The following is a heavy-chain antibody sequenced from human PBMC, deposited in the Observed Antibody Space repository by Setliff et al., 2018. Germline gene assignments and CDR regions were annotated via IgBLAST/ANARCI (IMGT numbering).Heavy chain of an antibody. J-gene: IGHJ4*02. CDR1: GFTFDVSG. D-gene: IGHD1-26*01. CDR3: ARTHRVEATLDF. Sequence: GGSLRLSCGTSGFTFDVSGMSWVRQAPGKGLEWVSGINWNGGSTGYADSVKGRFTISRDNVKNSLYLQMNSLRAEDTALYYCARTHRVEATLDFWGRGTLVTVSS. CDR2: INWNGGST. V-gene: IGHV3-20*04.